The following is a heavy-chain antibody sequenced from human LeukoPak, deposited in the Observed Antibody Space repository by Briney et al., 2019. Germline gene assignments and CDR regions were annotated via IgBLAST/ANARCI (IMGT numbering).Heavy chain of an antibody. CDR3: ARGSGSFDP. V-gene: IGHV3-7*04. CDR2: IKQDGNEK. CDR1: GFTFDRHW. Sequence: PGGSLRLSCTASGFTFDRHWMSWVRQAPGKGLEWLASIKQDGNEKHYVDSLKGRFTISRDNARNSLFLHMNSVKGDDTAVYHCARGSGSFDPWGRGTLVTVSS. J-gene: IGHJ5*01.